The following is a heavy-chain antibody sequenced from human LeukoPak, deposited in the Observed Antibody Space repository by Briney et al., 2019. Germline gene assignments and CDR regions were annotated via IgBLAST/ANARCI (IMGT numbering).Heavy chain of an antibody. CDR2: IIPIFGTA. CDR1: GGTFSSYA. Sequence: ASVKVSCKASGGTFSSYAISWVRQAPGQGLEWMGGIIPIFGTANYAQKFQGRVTITTDESTSTAYMELSSLRSGDTAVYYCARDRSPNYYDSSGPNWFDPWGQGTLVTVSS. CDR3: ARDRSPNYYDSSGPNWFDP. D-gene: IGHD3-22*01. V-gene: IGHV1-69*05. J-gene: IGHJ5*02.